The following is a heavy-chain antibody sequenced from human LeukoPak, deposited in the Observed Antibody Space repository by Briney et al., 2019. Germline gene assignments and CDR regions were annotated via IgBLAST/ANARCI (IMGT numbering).Heavy chain of an antibody. CDR3: AKERSSTSYYYYGMDV. Sequence: GGSLRLSCAASGFTFDDYAMHWVRQAPGKGLEWVSGISWNSGSIGYADSVKGRFTISRDNAKNSLYLQKNSLRAEDTALYYCAKERSSTSYYYYGMDVWGQGTTVTVSS. CDR1: GFTFDDYA. J-gene: IGHJ6*02. CDR2: ISWNSGSI. D-gene: IGHD2-2*01. V-gene: IGHV3-9*01.